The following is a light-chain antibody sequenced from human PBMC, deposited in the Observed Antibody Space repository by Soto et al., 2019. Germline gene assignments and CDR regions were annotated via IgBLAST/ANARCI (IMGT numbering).Light chain of an antibody. CDR3: QQLNIYPQT. V-gene: IGKV1-9*01. J-gene: IGKJ1*01. CDR1: RDIDSY. Sequence: DIQLTQSPSLLSASVGDRVTNTCRASRDIDSYLAWYQLKPGKGPKLLIYDASTLQSGAPSRFSGSGSGTEFTLTISSLQPEDFATYYCQQLNIYPQTFGQGTKVEIK. CDR2: DAS.